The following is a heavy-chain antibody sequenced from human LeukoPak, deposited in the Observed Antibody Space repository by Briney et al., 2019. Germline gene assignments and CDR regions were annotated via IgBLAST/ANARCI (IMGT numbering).Heavy chain of an antibody. J-gene: IGHJ4*02. Sequence: PSETLSLTCTVSGGSISSYYWSWLRQPPGKGLEWIGYIYYSGSTNYNPSLKSRVTISVDTSKNQFSLKLSSVTAADTAVYYCARGADGGNSHWGQGTLVTVSS. CDR1: GGSISSYY. CDR3: ARGADGGNSH. V-gene: IGHV4-59*01. D-gene: IGHD4-23*01. CDR2: IYYSGST.